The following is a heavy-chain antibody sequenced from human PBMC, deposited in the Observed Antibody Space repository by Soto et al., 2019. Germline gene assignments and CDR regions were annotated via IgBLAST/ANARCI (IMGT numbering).Heavy chain of an antibody. CDR1: GYTFTSYG. CDR2: ISVYNGNT. V-gene: IGHV1-18*01. J-gene: IGHJ6*02. D-gene: IGHD3-10*01. Sequence: ASVKVSCKASGYTFTSYGVSWVRQAPGQGLEWMGWISVYNGNTKYAQKLQGRVTMTTDTSTGTAYMELRGLRSDDTAVYYCARSGRPGYYYYIMDVWGQGTTVTVSS. CDR3: ARSGRPGYYYYIMDV.